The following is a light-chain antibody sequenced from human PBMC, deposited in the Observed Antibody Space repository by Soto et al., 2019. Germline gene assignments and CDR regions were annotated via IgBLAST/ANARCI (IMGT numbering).Light chain of an antibody. CDR2: DVG. Sequence: QSALTQPAFVSGSPGQSITISCTGTSSDVGGYNYVSWYQHHPGEAPKVMIYDVGDRPSGVSNRFSGSKPGNTASLTISGLQAEDEADYYCCSFTSSNLYVFGTGTKVTVL. V-gene: IGLV2-14*03. J-gene: IGLJ1*01. CDR3: CSFTSSNLYV. CDR1: SSDVGGYNY.